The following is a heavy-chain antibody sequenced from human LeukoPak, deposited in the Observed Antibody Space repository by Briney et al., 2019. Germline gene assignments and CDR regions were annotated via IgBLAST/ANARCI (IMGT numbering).Heavy chain of an antibody. CDR2: ISWNSGSI. J-gene: IGHJ6*02. CDR3: AKELDSYYYGMDV. CDR1: GFTFDDYA. Sequence: GGSLRLSCAASGFTFDDYAMHWVRQAPGKGLEWVSGISWNSGSIGYADSVEGRFTISRDNAKNSLYLQMNSLRAEDTALYYCAKELDSYYYGMDVWGQGTTVTVSS. V-gene: IGHV3-9*01.